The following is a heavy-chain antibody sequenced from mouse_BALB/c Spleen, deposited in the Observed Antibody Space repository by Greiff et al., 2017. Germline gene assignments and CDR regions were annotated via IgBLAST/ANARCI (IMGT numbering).Heavy chain of an antibody. V-gene: IGHV2-2*01. D-gene: IGHD2-14*01. J-gene: IGHJ4*01. Sequence: QVQLKQSGPGLVQPSQSLSITCTVSGFSLTSYGVHWVRQSPGKGLEWLGVIWSGGSTDYNAAFISRLSISKDNSKSQVFLKMNSLQTDDTAMYYCAREGYDAAYAMDYWGQGTSVTVSS. CDR3: AREGYDAAYAMDY. CDR1: GFSLTSYG. CDR2: IWSGGST.